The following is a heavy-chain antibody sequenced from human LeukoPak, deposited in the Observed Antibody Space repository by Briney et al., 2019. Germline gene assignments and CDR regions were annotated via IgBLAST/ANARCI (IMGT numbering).Heavy chain of an antibody. J-gene: IGHJ4*02. CDR3: ARDNDDYVWGAADY. CDR1: GFTFSSYS. D-gene: IGHD3-16*01. CDR2: ISSSSSTI. V-gene: IGHV3-48*01. Sequence: PGGSLRLSCAASGFTFSSYSMNWVRQAPGKGLEWVSYISSSSSTIYYADSVKGRFTISRDNAKNSLYLQMNSLRAEDTAVYYCARDNDDYVWGAADYWGQGTLVTVSS.